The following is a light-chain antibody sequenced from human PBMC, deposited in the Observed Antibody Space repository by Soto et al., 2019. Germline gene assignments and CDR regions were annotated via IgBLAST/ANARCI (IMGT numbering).Light chain of an antibody. CDR2: GNI. CDR1: SSNIGAGYD. J-gene: IGLJ1*01. Sequence: QSVLTQPPSVSGAPGQRVTISCTGSSSNIGAGYDVHWYQQLPGTAPKLLMYGNINRPSGVPDRFSGSKSATSASLAITGLQAEDEADYYCQSYDTRLTGYVFGTGTKLTVL. V-gene: IGLV1-40*01. CDR3: QSYDTRLTGYV.